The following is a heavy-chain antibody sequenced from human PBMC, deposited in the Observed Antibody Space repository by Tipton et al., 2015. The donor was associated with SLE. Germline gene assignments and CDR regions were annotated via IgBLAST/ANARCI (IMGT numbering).Heavy chain of an antibody. D-gene: IGHD2-21*01. V-gene: IGHV4-59*08. CDR3: ATTRQHR. Sequence: TLSLTCSVSGDSIINNYWSWIRQPPGKGLEWIGHMSYSGGTNYNSTLKSRVTISVDTSKNQFSLRLTSVTAADTAVYYCATTRQHRWGQGTLVTVSS. CDR1: GDSIINNY. J-gene: IGHJ4*02. CDR2: MSYSGGT.